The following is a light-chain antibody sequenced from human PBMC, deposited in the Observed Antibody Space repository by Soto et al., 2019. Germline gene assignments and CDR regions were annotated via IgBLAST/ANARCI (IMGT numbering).Light chain of an antibody. CDR1: QSVSSSY. V-gene: IGKV3-20*01. CDR3: QQYGSSPPYT. Sequence: EIVLTQSPGTLSLSPGERATLSCRASQSVSSSYLAWYQQKPGQAPRLLIYGASSRATGIPDRFSGSVSGTDFTLTIRRLEPEDFAVYYCQQYGSSPPYTFGQGTKLEIK. J-gene: IGKJ2*01. CDR2: GAS.